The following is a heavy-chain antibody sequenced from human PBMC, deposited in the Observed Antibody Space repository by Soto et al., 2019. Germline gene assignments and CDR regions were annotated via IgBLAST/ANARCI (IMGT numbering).Heavy chain of an antibody. V-gene: IGHV3-9*01. CDR1: GFTFDDYA. CDR2: ISWNSGSI. CDR3: AKGGYDYIWGSYRLYYFDY. J-gene: IGHJ4*02. Sequence: PGGSLRLSCAASGFTFDDYAMHWVRQAPGKGLEWVSGISWNSGSIGYADSVKGRFTISRDNAKNSLYLQMNSLRAEDTALYYCAKGGYDYIWGSYRLYYFDYWGQGTLVTVSS. D-gene: IGHD3-16*02.